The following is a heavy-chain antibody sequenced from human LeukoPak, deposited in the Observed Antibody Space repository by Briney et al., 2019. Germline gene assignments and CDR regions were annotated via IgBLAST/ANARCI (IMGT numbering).Heavy chain of an antibody. Sequence: ASVKVSCKASGYTFTSYGISWVRQAPGQGLEWMGWISAYNGNTNYAQKLQGRVTMTTDTSTSTAYMELRSLRSDDTAVYYCARDWGVVVVAARTFDIWGQGTMVTVSS. CDR1: GYTFTSYG. V-gene: IGHV1-18*01. D-gene: IGHD2-15*01. CDR2: ISAYNGNT. J-gene: IGHJ3*02. CDR3: ARDWGVVVVAARTFDI.